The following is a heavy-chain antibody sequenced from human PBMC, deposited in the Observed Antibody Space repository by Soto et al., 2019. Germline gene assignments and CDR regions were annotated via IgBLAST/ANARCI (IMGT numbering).Heavy chain of an antibody. D-gene: IGHD6-13*01. V-gene: IGHV3-21*01. CDR1: GVTFSSYS. Sequence: GALRLSGAASGVTFSSYSMNWVRQAPGKGLEWVSSISSSSSYIYYADSVKGRFTISRDNAKNSLYLQMNSLRAEDTAVYYCARVGAAAYDYWGQGTLVTVSS. CDR2: ISSSSSYI. CDR3: ARVGAAAYDY. J-gene: IGHJ4*02.